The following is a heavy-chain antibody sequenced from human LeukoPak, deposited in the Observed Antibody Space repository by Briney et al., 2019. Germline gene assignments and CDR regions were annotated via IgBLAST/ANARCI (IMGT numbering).Heavy chain of an antibody. CDR3: ARRNLFDY. V-gene: IGHV3-7*01. CDR2: IKQDGSVK. Sequence: PGGSLRLSCATSGSTFTSYWMNWVRQAPGRGLEWVAGIKQDGSVKYYVDSVKGRFTISRDNAKNSVYLQMNSLRADDTAVYYCARRNLFDYWGQGTLVTVSS. CDR1: GSTFTSYW. J-gene: IGHJ4*02.